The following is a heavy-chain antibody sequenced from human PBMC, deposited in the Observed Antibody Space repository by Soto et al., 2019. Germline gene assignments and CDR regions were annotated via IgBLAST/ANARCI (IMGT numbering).Heavy chain of an antibody. V-gene: IGHV3-9*01. CDR2: ISWNSGSI. J-gene: IGHJ6*03. CDR3: AKMTPPFSYYYYMDV. CDR1: GFTFDDYA. Sequence: GGSLRLSCAASGFTFDDYAMHWVRQAPGKGLEWVSGISWNSGSIGYADSVKGRFTISRDNAKNSLYLQMNSLRAEDTALYYCAKMTPPFSYYYYMDVWGKGTTVTVSS.